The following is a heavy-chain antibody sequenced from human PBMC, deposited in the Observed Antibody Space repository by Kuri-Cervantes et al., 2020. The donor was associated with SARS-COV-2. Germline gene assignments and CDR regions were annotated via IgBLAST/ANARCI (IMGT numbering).Heavy chain of an antibody. Sequence: GGSLRLSCTASGFNYLNYAMHWVRQAPGTGLEWVAVVSYNGTNKYYADSVKGRFTISRDNSRNIVYLQMNGLSPEDTALYYCTREAYDYNMGFDSWGQGTLVTVSS. D-gene: IGHD4-11*01. J-gene: IGHJ4*02. CDR2: VSYNGTNK. CDR3: TREAYDYNMGFDS. CDR1: GFNYLNYA. V-gene: IGHV3-30-3*01.